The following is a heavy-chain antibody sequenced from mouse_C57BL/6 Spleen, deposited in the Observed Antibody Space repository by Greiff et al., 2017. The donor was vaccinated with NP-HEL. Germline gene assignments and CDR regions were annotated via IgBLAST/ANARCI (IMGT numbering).Heavy chain of an antibody. CDR3: AVYYSNYYAMDY. D-gene: IGHD2-5*01. V-gene: IGHV1-64*01. J-gene: IGHJ4*01. CDR2: IHPNSGST. CDR1: GYTFTSYW. Sequence: VQLQQPGAELVKPGASVKLSCKASGYTFTSYWMHWVKQRPGQGLEWIGMIHPNSGSTNYNEKFKSKATLTVDKSSSTAYMQLSSLTSEDSAVYYGAVYYSNYYAMDYWGQGTSVTVSS.